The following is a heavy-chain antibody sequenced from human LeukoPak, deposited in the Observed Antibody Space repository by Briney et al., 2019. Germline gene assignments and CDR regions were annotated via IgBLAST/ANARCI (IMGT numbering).Heavy chain of an antibody. V-gene: IGHV3-66*01. CDR2: IYIGGAT. J-gene: IGHJ4*02. CDR1: GFSVSSYY. Sequence: PGGSLRISCVASGFSVSSYYMTWVRQAPGKGLEWVAIIYIGGATYYADSVKDRFTISRDDSKNIVYLQMNSLRTEDTAVYYCARVDIVAATNFNYWGQGTLVTVSS. CDR3: ARVDIVAATNFNY. D-gene: IGHD5-12*01.